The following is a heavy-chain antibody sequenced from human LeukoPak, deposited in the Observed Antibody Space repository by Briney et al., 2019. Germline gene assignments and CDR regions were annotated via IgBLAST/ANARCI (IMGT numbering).Heavy chain of an antibody. J-gene: IGHJ5*02. Sequence: GASVKVSCKASGYTFTSYGISWVRQAPGQGLEWMGWISAYNGNTNYAQKLQGRVTMTTDTSTSTAYMELRSLRSDDTAVYYFARGYCSGGSCYRNWFDPWGQGTLVTVSS. D-gene: IGHD2-15*01. CDR3: ARGYCSGGSCYRNWFDP. CDR1: GYTFTSYG. CDR2: ISAYNGNT. V-gene: IGHV1-18*01.